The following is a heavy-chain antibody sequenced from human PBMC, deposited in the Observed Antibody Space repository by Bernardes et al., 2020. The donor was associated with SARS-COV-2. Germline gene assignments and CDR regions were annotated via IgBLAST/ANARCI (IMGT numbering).Heavy chain of an antibody. J-gene: IGHJ3*02. CDR1: GYTFTAYD. CDR3: ATTYYYDGLGISDPFDI. D-gene: IGHD3-22*01. Sequence: ASVKVSCKASGYTFTAYDINWVRQATGQGLEWMGRMSPNSGNTVYAQKFHGRVTMTGDSSRSTAYMELSSLGSEDTAVYFCATTYYYDGLGISDPFDIWGQGTMVTVSS. CDR2: MSPNSGNT. V-gene: IGHV1-8*02.